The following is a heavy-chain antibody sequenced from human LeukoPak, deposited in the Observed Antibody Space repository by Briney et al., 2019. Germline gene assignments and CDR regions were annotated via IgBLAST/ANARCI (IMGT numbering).Heavy chain of an antibody. CDR2: INHSGST. V-gene: IGHV4-34*01. Sequence: SETLSLTCAVYGGSFSGYYWSWIRQPPGKGLERIGEINHSGSTNYNPSLKSRVTISVDTSKNQFSLKLSSVTAADTAVYYCAASSTGSGYPYRSYYFDYWGQGTLVTVSS. CDR3: AASSTGSGYPYRSYYFDY. CDR1: GGSFSGYY. J-gene: IGHJ4*02. D-gene: IGHD5-12*01.